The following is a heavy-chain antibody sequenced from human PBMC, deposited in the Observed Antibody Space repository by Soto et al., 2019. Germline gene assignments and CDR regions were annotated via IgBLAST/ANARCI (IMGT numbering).Heavy chain of an antibody. V-gene: IGHV1-8*02. J-gene: IGHJ5*02. CDR2: MNPGSGKT. CDR1: GYTFINFD. D-gene: IGHD6-13*01. Sequence: QVQLVQSGAEVKEPGASVRVSCKASGYTFINFDISWVRQAAGQGLEWLGWMNPGSGKTGYASKFQGRVAMTRDASTGISHLERSSLTSDDTAVYYCARMASAGTLNGFDPWGEGTLVTVSS. CDR3: ARMASAGTLNGFDP.